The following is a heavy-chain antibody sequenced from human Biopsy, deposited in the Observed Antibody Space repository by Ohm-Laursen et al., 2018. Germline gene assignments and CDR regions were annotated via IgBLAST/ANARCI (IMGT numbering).Heavy chain of an antibody. D-gene: IGHD3/OR15-3a*01. J-gene: IGHJ4*02. V-gene: IGHV4-31*03. CDR1: GGSINGGTYY. Sequence: SQTLSLTCTVSGGSINGGTYYWNWIRQHPGQGLEWIGYIFYSGSTYYNPSLNSRVFISLDTSKNEFSLNLTSVTAANTAVYYCARGDESRAFTDFWGQGTLVTVSS. CDR3: ARGDESRAFTDF. CDR2: IFYSGST.